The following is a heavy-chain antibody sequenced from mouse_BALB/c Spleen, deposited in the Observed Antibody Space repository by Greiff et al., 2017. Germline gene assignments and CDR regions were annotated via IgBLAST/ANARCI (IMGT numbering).Heavy chain of an antibody. Sequence: VQLQQPGAELVRPGASVKLSCKASGYTFTSYWINWVKQRPGQGLEWIGNIYPSDSYTNYNQKFKDKATLTVDKSSSTAYMQLSSPTSEDSAVYYCTNYYGSSHGAMDYWGQGTSVTVSS. J-gene: IGHJ4*01. CDR1: GYTFTSYW. CDR3: TNYYGSSHGAMDY. CDR2: IYPSDSYT. V-gene: IGHV1-69*02. D-gene: IGHD1-1*01.